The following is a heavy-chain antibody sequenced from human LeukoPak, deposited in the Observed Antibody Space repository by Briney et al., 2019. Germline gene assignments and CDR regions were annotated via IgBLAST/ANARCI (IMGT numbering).Heavy chain of an antibody. D-gene: IGHD3-22*01. CDR1: GFTFSSYA. CDR3: AKGLAYYYDSSGYYYLDY. Sequence: PGGSLRLSCEVSGFTFSSYAMHCVRQAPGKGLEWVAVISSDGSKKDYADSVKGRFTISRDNSKNTLYLQMNSLRAEDTAVYYCAKGLAYYYDSSGYYYLDYWGQGTLVTVSS. V-gene: IGHV3-30*04. J-gene: IGHJ4*02. CDR2: ISSDGSKK.